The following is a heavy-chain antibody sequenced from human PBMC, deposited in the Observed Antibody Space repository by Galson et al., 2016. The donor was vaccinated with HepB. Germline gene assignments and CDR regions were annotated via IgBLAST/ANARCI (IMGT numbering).Heavy chain of an antibody. J-gene: IGHJ1*01. CDR2: IKSKTKGGQT. D-gene: IGHD6-13*01. CDR3: ALGGAAAV. CDR1: GFNFEDYA. V-gene: IGHV3-49*03. Sequence: SLRLSCATSGFNFEDYAMSWFRQAPGQGPEWMGYIKSKTKGGQTQYAASLGGRCTISRDDSARVAYLDLTDLETEDTATYDCALGGAAAVWGQGTLV.